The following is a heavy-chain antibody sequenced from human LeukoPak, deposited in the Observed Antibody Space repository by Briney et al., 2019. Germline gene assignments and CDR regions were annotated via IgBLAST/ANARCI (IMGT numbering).Heavy chain of an antibody. D-gene: IGHD4-23*01. J-gene: IGHJ3*02. CDR3: ATTWRLRWQRGAFDI. Sequence: WASVKVSCKLSGYTLTELSMHWVRQAPGKGLEWMGGFDPEDGETIYAQKFQGRVTMTEDTSTDTAYMELSSLRSEDTAVYYCATTWRLRWQRGAFDIWGQGTMVTVSS. CDR1: GYTLTELS. CDR2: FDPEDGET. V-gene: IGHV1-24*01.